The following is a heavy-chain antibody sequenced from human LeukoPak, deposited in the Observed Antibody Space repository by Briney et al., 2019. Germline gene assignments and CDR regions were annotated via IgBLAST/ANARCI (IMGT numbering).Heavy chain of an antibody. Sequence: PGGSLRLSCAAFGFTLHSCAMSWVRQAPGKGPEWVAIISASGGRTYHADSVQGRFIISRDTSDNTVYLHMNSLRAEDTAVYYCAKQRPYYDFWGPFDYWGQGIPVLVFS. CDR3: AKQRPYYDFWGPFDY. D-gene: IGHD3/OR15-3a*01. J-gene: IGHJ4*02. V-gene: IGHV3-23*01. CDR2: ISASGGRT. CDR1: GFTLHSCA.